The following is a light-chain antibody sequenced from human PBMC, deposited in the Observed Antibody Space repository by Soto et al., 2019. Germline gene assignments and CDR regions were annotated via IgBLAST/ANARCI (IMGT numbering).Light chain of an antibody. V-gene: IGLV2-8*01. CDR3: SSYAGSNVV. J-gene: IGLJ2*01. CDR2: EVS. CDR1: SSDVGGYNY. Sequence: QSVLTQPPSASGSPGQSVTISCTGTSSDVGGYNYVSWYQHHPGKAPKLMIYEVSKRPSGVPDRFSGSKSGNTASLTVSGLQAEDEADYYCSSYAGSNVVFGGGTQLTVL.